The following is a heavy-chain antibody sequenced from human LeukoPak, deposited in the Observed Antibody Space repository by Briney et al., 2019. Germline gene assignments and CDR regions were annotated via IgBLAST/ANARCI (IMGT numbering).Heavy chain of an antibody. CDR3: ARDLWAQQEGDGFDI. J-gene: IGHJ3*02. D-gene: IGHD6-13*01. V-gene: IGHV3-7*03. CDR1: GFTFTKYW. CDR2: INQDENVK. Sequence: GGSLRLSCAASGFTFTKYWMSWVRQAPGKRLECVASINQDENVKRYVDSAKGRFTISRDNTQNSVYLEMNSLTAEDTALYYCARDLWAQQEGDGFDIWGQGTMVTVSS.